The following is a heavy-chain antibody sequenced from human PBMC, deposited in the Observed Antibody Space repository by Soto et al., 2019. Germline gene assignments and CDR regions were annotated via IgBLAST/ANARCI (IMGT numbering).Heavy chain of an antibody. Sequence: QVQLVESGGDVVQPGRSLRLSCAASGFTFSSYGMHWVRQAPGKGLEWVAVIWYDGSNKYYADFVKGRFTISRDNSQYTVYLQMNSLRAEDTAVYYCARDVAPGGYDFNFAYWGQGTLVIVSS. CDR1: GFTFSSYG. CDR3: ARDVAPGGYDFNFAY. CDR2: IWYDGSNK. J-gene: IGHJ4*02. V-gene: IGHV3-33*01. D-gene: IGHD5-12*01.